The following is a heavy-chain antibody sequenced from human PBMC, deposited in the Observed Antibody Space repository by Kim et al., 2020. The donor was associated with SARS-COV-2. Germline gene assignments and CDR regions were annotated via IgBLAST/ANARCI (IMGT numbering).Heavy chain of an antibody. V-gene: IGHV3-53*01. D-gene: IGHD3-10*01. CDR3: ARDDRGSSAFDI. J-gene: IGHJ3*02. CDR1: GFTVSSNY. Sequence: GGSLRLSCAASGFTVSSNYMSWVRQAPGKGLEWVSVIYSGGSTYYADSVKGRFTISRDNSKNTLYLQMNSLRAEDTAVYYCARDDRGSSAFDIWGQGTMVTVSS. CDR2: IYSGGST.